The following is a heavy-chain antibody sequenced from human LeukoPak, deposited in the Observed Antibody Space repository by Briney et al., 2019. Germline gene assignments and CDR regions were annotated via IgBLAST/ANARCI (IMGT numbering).Heavy chain of an antibody. Sequence: SETLSLTCAVSGGSISSSNWWSWVRQPPGKGLEWIGEIYHSGTTNYNPSLKSRVTISVDKSKSQFSLKLSSVTAADTAVYYCARSPSGSSSRWFDPWGQGTLVTVSS. V-gene: IGHV4-4*02. CDR1: GGSISSSNW. J-gene: IGHJ5*02. CDR2: IYHSGTT. CDR3: ARSPSGSSSRWFDP. D-gene: IGHD1-26*01.